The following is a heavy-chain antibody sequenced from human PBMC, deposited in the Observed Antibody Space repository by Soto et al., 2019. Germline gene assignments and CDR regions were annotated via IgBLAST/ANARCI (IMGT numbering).Heavy chain of an antibody. J-gene: IGHJ5*02. V-gene: IGHV1-24*01. CDR2: FDPEDGET. D-gene: IGHD2-8*02. CDR3: ARDFSDTYNEKSYWWFYP. Sequence: ASVKVSCKVSGYTLTELSMHWVRQAPGKGLEWMGGFDPEDGETIYAQKFQGRVTMTEDTSTDTAYMELSSLRSDDTAVYYCARDFSDTYNEKSYWWFYPWGQGTLVTVSS. CDR1: GYTLTELS.